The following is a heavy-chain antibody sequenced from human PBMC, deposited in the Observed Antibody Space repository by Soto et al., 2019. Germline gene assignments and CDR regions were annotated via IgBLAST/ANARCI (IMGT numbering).Heavy chain of an antibody. CDR2: INPSGDRT. CDR3: ARDPRSLDSTSPNYCDY. CDR1: GNTFINYN. V-gene: IGHV1-46*01. D-gene: IGHD6-13*01. J-gene: IGHJ4*02. Sequence: QVQLVQSGAEVKKPGASVRLSCKASGNTFINYNIHWVRQAPGQGLEWMGIINPSGDRTTFPQKFQGRVTMTRDTSTSTVYMELSSLRSEDTAMYYCARDPRSLDSTSPNYCDYWGQGSRVTVSS.